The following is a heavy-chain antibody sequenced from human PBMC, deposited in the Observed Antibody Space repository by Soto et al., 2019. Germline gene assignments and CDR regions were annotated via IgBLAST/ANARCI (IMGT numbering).Heavy chain of an antibody. CDR1: GFTFSSYA. Sequence: GGSLRLSCAASGFTFSSYAMSWVRQAPGKGLELVSAISGSGGSTYYADSVKGRFTISRDNSNNTLYLQMNSLRAEDTAVYYCAKDRSAYYDSSGYYPLDYWGQGTLVTVSS. D-gene: IGHD3-22*01. CDR3: AKDRSAYYDSSGYYPLDY. V-gene: IGHV3-23*01. J-gene: IGHJ4*02. CDR2: ISGSGGST.